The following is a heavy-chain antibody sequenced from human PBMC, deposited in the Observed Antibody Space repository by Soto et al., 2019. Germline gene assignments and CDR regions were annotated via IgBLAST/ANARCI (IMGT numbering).Heavy chain of an antibody. V-gene: IGHV3-20*01. CDR3: AREVEYCSGGSCPNYFAY. CDR1: GFTFDDYG. J-gene: IGHJ4*02. Sequence: PGGSLRLSCAASGFTFDDYGMSWVRQAPGKGLEWVSGINWNGGSTGYADSVKGRFTISRDNAKNSLYLQMNSLRAEDTALYHFAREVEYCSGGSCPNYFAYWGQGTLVTVSS. D-gene: IGHD2-15*01. CDR2: INWNGGST.